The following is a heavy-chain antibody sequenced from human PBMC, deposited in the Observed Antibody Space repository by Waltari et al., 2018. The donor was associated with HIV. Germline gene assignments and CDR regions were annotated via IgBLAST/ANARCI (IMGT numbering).Heavy chain of an antibody. CDR1: GFTFSSYA. Sequence: QVQLVESGGGVVQPGRSLRLSCAASGFTFSSYAMHWVRQAPGKGLGWVAVISYDGSNKYDADSVKGRFTISRDNSKNTLYLQMNSLRAEDTAVYYCARDGQGAFDIWGQGTMVTVSS. CDR2: ISYDGSNK. J-gene: IGHJ3*02. V-gene: IGHV3-30*04. CDR3: ARDGQGAFDI.